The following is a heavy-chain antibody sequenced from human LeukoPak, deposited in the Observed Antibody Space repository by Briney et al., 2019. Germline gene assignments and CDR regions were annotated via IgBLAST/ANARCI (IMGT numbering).Heavy chain of an antibody. CDR2: ISGDGGNT. Sequence: GGSLRLSCSASGFTFSYYAMHWVRQALGKGLEYVSAISGDGGNTYYADSLKGRSTISRDNSKNTLYLQMSSLTVEDTAVYYCVITSATGPLDYWGQGTLVTVSS. D-gene: IGHD1-14*01. CDR1: GFTFSYYA. CDR3: VITSATGPLDY. J-gene: IGHJ4*02. V-gene: IGHV3-64D*09.